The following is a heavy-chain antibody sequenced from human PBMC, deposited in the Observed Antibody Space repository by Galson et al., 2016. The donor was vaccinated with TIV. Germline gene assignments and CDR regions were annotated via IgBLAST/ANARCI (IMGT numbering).Heavy chain of an antibody. V-gene: IGHV3-23*01. D-gene: IGHD2-21*01. J-gene: IGHJ6*03. CDR1: GFTFSSYA. Sequence: SLRLSCAASGFTFSSYAMSWVRQTPGKGLEWVSSISSSGRTPYYADSVKGRFTISRDNAKNALFLQMNRLRADDTALYLCARHVSCGGDCYYFDLWGKGTTVTVSS. CDR2: ISSSGRTP. CDR3: ARHVSCGGDCYYFDL.